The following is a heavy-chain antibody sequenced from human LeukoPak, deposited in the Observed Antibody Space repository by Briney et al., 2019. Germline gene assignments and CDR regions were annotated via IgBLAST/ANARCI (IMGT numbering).Heavy chain of an antibody. J-gene: IGHJ5*02. D-gene: IGHD6-13*01. CDR1: GGSFSGYY. CDR2: INHSGST. V-gene: IGHV4-34*01. CDR3: ARRETYSSSSSGKRNWFDP. Sequence: SETLSLTCAVYGGSFSGYYWSWIRQPPGKGLEGIGEINHSGSTNYNPSLKSRVTISVDTSKNQFSLKLSSVTAADTAVYYCARRETYSSSSSGKRNWFDPWGQGTLVTVSS.